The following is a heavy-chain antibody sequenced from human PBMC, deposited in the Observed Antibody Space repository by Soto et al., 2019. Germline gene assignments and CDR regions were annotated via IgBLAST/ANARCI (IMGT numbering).Heavy chain of an antibody. V-gene: IGHV1-18*01. CDR3: ARAPQRYYYYGMDV. CDR2: ISAYNGNT. J-gene: IGHJ6*02. Sequence: ASVKVSCKASGYTFTSYGISWVRQAPGQGLEWMGWISAYNGNTNYAQKLQGRVTMTTDTSTSTAYMELRSLRSDDTAVYYCARAPQRYYYYGMDVWGQGTTVTVSS. CDR1: GYTFTSYG.